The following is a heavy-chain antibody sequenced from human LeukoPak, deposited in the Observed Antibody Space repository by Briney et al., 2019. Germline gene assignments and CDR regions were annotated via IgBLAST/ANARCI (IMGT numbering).Heavy chain of an antibody. Sequence: SETLSLTCTVSGGSISSFYWSWIRQPPGRGLEWIGYIYHSGSTNYNPSLKSRVTISIDTSKNQFSLKLSSVTTADTAVYYCARDPYGSGSHFGYWGQGTLVTVSS. CDR2: IYHSGST. V-gene: IGHV4-59*01. J-gene: IGHJ4*02. CDR1: GGSISSFY. CDR3: ARDPYGSGSHFGY. D-gene: IGHD3-10*01.